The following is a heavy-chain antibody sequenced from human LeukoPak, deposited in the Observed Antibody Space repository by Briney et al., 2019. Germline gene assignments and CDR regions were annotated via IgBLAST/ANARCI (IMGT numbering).Heavy chain of an antibody. J-gene: IGHJ4*02. D-gene: IGHD3-10*01. CDR1: GFTFSSSA. Sequence: GGSLRLSCAASGFTFSSSAMSWVRQAPGKGLEWVSSMSDSGGATYYAASVKGRFTISRDNSENTLYLQMNSLRADDTAVYYCARAGNTAWTAVDYWGQGTLVTVSS. V-gene: IGHV3-23*01. CDR2: MSDSGGAT. CDR3: ARAGNTAWTAVDY.